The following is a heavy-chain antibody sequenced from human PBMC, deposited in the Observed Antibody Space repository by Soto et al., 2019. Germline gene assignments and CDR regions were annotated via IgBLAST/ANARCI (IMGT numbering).Heavy chain of an antibody. D-gene: IGHD1-26*01. J-gene: IGHJ4*02. Sequence: SETLSLTCTVSGGSISSTSYYWGWIRQPPGKGLEWIGSIYYSGSTYYNPSLKSRVTISVDTSKNQFSLKLSSVTAADTAVYYCARRWEMATIDYWGQGTLVTVSS. CDR2: IYYSGST. CDR3: ARRWEMATIDY. V-gene: IGHV4-39*01. CDR1: GGSISSTSYY.